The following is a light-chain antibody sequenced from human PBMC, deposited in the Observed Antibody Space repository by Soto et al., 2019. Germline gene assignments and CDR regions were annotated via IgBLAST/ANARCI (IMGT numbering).Light chain of an antibody. CDR1: QSGSSN. CDR3: QQYNSWPRAT. J-gene: IGKJ4*01. CDR2: GAS. V-gene: IGKV3-15*01. Sequence: VMTQSPATLSVSPGARATLSCTASQSGSSNLAWFQQKTGQAARLLIYGASTRANDIPARFSGSGSWTEFTLTISSLQSEDFGVYYCQQYNSWPRATFGGGTKVDIK.